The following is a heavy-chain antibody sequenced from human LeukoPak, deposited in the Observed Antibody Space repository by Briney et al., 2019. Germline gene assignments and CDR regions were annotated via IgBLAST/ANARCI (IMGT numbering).Heavy chain of an antibody. J-gene: IGHJ4*02. V-gene: IGHV3-48*04. D-gene: IGHD3-10*01. CDR2: ISSSSSTI. Sequence: GGSLRLSCAASGFTFSSYSMNWVRQAPGKGLEWVSYISSSSSTIYYADSVKGRFTISRDNAKNSLYLQMNSLRVEDTAVYYCARRSYGSGSYHADYWGQGTLVTVSS. CDR1: GFTFSSYS. CDR3: ARRSYGSGSYHADY.